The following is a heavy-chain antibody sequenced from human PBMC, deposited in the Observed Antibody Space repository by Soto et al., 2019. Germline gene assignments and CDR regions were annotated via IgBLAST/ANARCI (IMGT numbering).Heavy chain of an antibody. CDR2: ISYDGSYK. CDR1: GFTFNSHT. Sequence: GGSLRLSCTASGFTFNSHTMHWVRQAPGEGLEWVAVISYDGSYKFYADSVKGRFTISRDNAKNTLFLQLNSLRADDTAVYYCARDPHGDSSGLHDAFDIWGQGTMVTVSS. CDR3: ARDPHGDSSGLHDAFDI. V-gene: IGHV3-30-3*01. J-gene: IGHJ3*02. D-gene: IGHD6-19*01.